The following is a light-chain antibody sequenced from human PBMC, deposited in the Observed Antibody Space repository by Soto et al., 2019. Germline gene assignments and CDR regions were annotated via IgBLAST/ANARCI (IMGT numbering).Light chain of an antibody. CDR3: QQYNNRPPRT. CDR1: QSVSSN. J-gene: IGKJ1*01. CDR2: GAS. Sequence: IVMTQSPATLSVSPGERATLSCRASQSVSSNLAWYQQKPGQAPRLLIYGASTRATGIPARFSGSGSGTEFTLTISSLRSEDFAVYYCQQYNNRPPRTFGQGTKVEIK. V-gene: IGKV3-15*01.